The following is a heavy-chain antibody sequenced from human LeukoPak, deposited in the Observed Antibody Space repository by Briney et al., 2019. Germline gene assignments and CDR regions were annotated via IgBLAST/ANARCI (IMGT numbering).Heavy chain of an antibody. CDR2: ISYDGSNK. CDR1: GFTFSSYG. Sequence: GRSLRLSCAASGFTFSSYGMHWVRQAPGKGLEWVAVISYDGSNKYYADSVKGRFTISRDNSKNTLYLQMNSLRAEDTAVYYCAKDMGMSLQRKYYYYGMDVWSQGTTVTVS. D-gene: IGHD1-1*01. J-gene: IGHJ6*02. V-gene: IGHV3-30*18. CDR3: AKDMGMSLQRKYYYYGMDV.